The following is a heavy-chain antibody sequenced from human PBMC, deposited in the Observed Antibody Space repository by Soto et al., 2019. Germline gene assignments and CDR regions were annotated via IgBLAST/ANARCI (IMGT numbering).Heavy chain of an antibody. J-gene: IGHJ5*02. CDR3: ARESCSGGSCYSGWFDP. Sequence: EVPLVESGGGLVQPGGSLRLSCAASGFTFSRYAMHWVRQAPGKGLEYVSAITTNGGSTYYANSVKGRFTISRDNSKNTLYLQMGSLRAEDMAVYYCARESCSGGSCYSGWFDPWGQGTLVTVSS. CDR2: ITTNGGST. V-gene: IGHV3-64*01. D-gene: IGHD2-15*01. CDR1: GFTFSRYA.